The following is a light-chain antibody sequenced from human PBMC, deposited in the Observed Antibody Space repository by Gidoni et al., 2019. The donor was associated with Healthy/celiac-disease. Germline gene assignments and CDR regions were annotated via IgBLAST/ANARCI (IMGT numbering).Light chain of an antibody. J-gene: IGKJ5*01. Sequence: DIQMTQSPSSLSASVGDRVTITCQASQDISNYLNWYQQKPGKAPKLLIYDASNLETGVPSRFSGSGSGTDFTFTISSLQPEDIATYYCQQYDNLGIXFXQGTRLEIK. V-gene: IGKV1-33*01. CDR3: QQYDNLGIX. CDR2: DAS. CDR1: QDISNY.